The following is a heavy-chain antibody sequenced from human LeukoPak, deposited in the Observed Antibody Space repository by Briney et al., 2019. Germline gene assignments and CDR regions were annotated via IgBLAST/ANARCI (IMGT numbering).Heavy chain of an antibody. CDR2: INHSGST. J-gene: IGHJ5*02. D-gene: IGHD6-19*01. CDR3: ARDTVSQYSSGWWGFDP. V-gene: IGHV4-34*01. Sequence: SETLSLTCAVYGGSFNGYYWSWIRQPPGKGLEWIGEINHSGSTNYNPSLKSRVTISVDTSKNQFSLKSSPVTAADTAVYYCARDTVSQYSSGWWGFDPWGQGTLVTVSS. CDR1: GGSFNGYY.